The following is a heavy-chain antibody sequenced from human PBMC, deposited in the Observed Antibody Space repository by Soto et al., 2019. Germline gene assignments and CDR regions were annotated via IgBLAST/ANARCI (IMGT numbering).Heavy chain of an antibody. CDR2: ISYDENNR. CDR1: GFTFSSFT. D-gene: IGHD6-19*01. V-gene: IGHV3-30-3*01. Sequence: QVQLVESGGGVVQPGRSLRRSCAASGFTFSSFTMHWVRQAPGKGLEWVAVISYDENNRYYADSVKGRFTISRDNSKNTLYLQMNTLRAKATAGYYCARSIAVAGITEFDYWGQGTLVTVSS. J-gene: IGHJ4*02. CDR3: ARSIAVAGITEFDY.